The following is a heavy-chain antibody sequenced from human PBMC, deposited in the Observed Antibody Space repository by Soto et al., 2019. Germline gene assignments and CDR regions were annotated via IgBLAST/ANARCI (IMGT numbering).Heavy chain of an antibody. V-gene: IGHV5-51*01. CDR3: ARRYNWNSAASEF. CDR2: IYPDDSVG. CDR1: GYIFTTSW. Sequence: VDSVKISCKGSGYIFTTSWSAWARQMPGKGLECIGVIYPDDSVGRYSPFFEGPVTISADMSINTAYLLRSSLKAPDSAMYYCARRYNWNSAASEFWGKGTL. D-gene: IGHD1-20*01. J-gene: IGHJ4*02.